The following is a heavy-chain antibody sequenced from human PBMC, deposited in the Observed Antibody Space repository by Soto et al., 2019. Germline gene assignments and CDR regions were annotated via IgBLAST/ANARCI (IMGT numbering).Heavy chain of an antibody. CDR2: ISYDGSNK. D-gene: IGHD5-18*01. Sequence: QVQLVESGGGVVQPGRSLRLSCAASGFTFSSYAMHWVRQAPGKGLEWVAVISYDGSNKYYADSVKGRFTISRDNSKNTLYLQMNSLRAEDTAAYYCARDGSVWLQVRYYFDYWGQGTLVTVSS. CDR3: ARDGSVWLQVRYYFDY. V-gene: IGHV3-30-3*01. CDR1: GFTFSSYA. J-gene: IGHJ4*02.